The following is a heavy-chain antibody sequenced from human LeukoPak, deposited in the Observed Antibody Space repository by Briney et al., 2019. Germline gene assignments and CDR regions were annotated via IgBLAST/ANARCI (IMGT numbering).Heavy chain of an antibody. V-gene: IGHV4-39*01. CDR2: IYYSGST. D-gene: IGHD4-17*01. J-gene: IGHJ4*02. Sequence: PSETLSLTCTVSGGSISSGYYYWGWIRQPPGKGLEWIGSIYYSGSTYYNPSLKSRVTISVDTSKNQFSLKLRSVTAADTAVYYCARRTVTGYYFDYWGQGTLVSVSS. CDR1: GGSISSGYYY. CDR3: ARRTVTGYYFDY.